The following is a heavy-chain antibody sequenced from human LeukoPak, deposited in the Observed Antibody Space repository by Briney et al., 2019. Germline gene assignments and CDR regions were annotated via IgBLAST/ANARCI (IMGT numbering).Heavy chain of an antibody. V-gene: IGHV3-21*01. Sequence: PGGSLRLSCAASGFTFSSYSMNWVRQAPGKGLEWVSSISSSSSYIYYADSVKGRFTISRDNAKNSLYLQMNSLRAEDTAVYYCAREGIAVAGNYYYGMDVWGQGTTVTVSS. CDR2: ISSSSSYI. CDR1: GFTFSSYS. CDR3: AREGIAVAGNYYYGMDV. D-gene: IGHD6-19*01. J-gene: IGHJ6*02.